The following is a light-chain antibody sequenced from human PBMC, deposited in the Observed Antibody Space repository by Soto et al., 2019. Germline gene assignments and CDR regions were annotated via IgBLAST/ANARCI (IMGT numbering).Light chain of an antibody. V-gene: IGKV1-5*03. CDR1: QSVRTW. J-gene: IGKJ1*01. Sequence: IHMTHVPSTLSASVLYTVTITFRASQSVRTWLAWFQQKPGKAPKLLVYKASTLESGVPSRFSGSGSGTEFTLTISSLQPDDFATYYCQQYNNYSTFGQGTKVDIK. CDR2: KAS. CDR3: QQYNNYST.